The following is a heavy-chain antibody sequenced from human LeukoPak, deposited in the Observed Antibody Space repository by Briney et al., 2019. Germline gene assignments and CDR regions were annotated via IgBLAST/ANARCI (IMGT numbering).Heavy chain of an antibody. CDR2: IFYSGST. Sequence: SETLSLTCAVYGGSFSGYYWSWIRQPPGKGLEWIGSIFYSGSTYYNPSLKSRVTISVDTSKIQFSLKLSSVTAADTAVYYCARSPGYYNPFDSWGQGTLVTVSS. V-gene: IGHV4-34*12. J-gene: IGHJ4*02. CDR3: ARSPGYYNPFDS. D-gene: IGHD3-9*01. CDR1: GGSFSGYY.